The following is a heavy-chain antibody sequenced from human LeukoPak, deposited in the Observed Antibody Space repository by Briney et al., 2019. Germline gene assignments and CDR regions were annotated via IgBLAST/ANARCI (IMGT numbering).Heavy chain of an antibody. CDR1: GGSISSYY. CDR3: ARDSRYDSRAPDAVDI. CDR2: IYYSGST. Sequence: SETLSLTCTVSGGSISSYYWSWIRQPPGKGLEWIGYIYYSGSTNYNPSLKSRVTISVDTSKNQFSLKLSSVTAADTAVYYCARDSRYDSRAPDAVDIWGQGTMVTVSS. V-gene: IGHV4-59*01. J-gene: IGHJ3*02. D-gene: IGHD3-22*01.